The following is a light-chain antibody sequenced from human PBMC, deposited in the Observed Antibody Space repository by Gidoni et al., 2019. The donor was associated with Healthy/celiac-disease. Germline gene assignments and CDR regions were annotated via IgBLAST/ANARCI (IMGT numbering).Light chain of an antibody. Sequence: EIVLTQSPGTLSLSPGERATLPCRASQSVSSSYLVWYQQKPGQAPRLLIYGASSRATGIPDRFSGSGSGTDFTLTISRLEPEDFAVYYCQQYGSSQFTFGPGTKVDIK. CDR1: QSVSSSY. CDR2: GAS. V-gene: IGKV3-20*01. CDR3: QQYGSSQFT. J-gene: IGKJ3*01.